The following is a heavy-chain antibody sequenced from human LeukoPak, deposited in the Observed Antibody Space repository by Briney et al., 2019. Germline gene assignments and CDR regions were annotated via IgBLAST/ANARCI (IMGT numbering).Heavy chain of an antibody. CDR2: IRYDGSNK. CDR3: AKDVGGTAGWFDP. Sequence: GGSLRLSCAASGFTFSSYDMHWVRQAPGKGLEWVALIRYDGSNKYYIDSVKGRFTISRDNSKNTLYLQMNSLRAEDTAVYYCAKDVGGTAGWFDPWGQGTLVTVSS. J-gene: IGHJ5*02. CDR1: GFTFSSYD. V-gene: IGHV3-30*02. D-gene: IGHD1-26*01.